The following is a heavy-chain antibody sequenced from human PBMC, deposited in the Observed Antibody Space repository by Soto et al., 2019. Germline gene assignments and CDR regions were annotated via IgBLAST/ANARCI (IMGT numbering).Heavy chain of an antibody. CDR2: IYSGGST. D-gene: IGHD6-13*01. CDR1: GFTVSSNY. CDR3: ARADGYSSSWYFDY. Sequence: EVQLVETGGGLIQPGGSLRLSCAASGFTVSSNYMSWVRQAPGKGLEWVSVIYSGGSTYYADSVKGRFTISRDNSKNTLYLQMNSLRAEDTAVYSCARADGYSSSWYFDYWGQGTLVTVSS. V-gene: IGHV3-53*02. J-gene: IGHJ4*02.